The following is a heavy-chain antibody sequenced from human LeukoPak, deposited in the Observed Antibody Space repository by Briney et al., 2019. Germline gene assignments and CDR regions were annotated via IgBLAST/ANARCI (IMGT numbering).Heavy chain of an antibody. CDR2: IYYSGST. J-gene: IGHJ3*02. Sequence: WETLSLTCTVSGGSISSSSYYWGWIRQPPGKGLEWIGSIYYSGSTYYNPSLKSRVTISLDTSKNQFSLRLSSVTAADTAVYYCARHRLARGRLTAFDIWGQGTMVTVPS. V-gene: IGHV4-39*01. D-gene: IGHD3-10*01. CDR1: GGSISSSSYY. CDR3: ARHRLARGRLTAFDI.